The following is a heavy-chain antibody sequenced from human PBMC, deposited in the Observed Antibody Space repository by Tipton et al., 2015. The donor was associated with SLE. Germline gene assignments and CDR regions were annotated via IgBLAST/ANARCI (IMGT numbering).Heavy chain of an antibody. CDR2: INYSGST. V-gene: IGHV4-59*11. Sequence: TLSLTCTVSGGSISSHYWSWIRRPPGKALEWIAYINYSGSTNYNPPLKSRVTMSVDTSKNQFSLKLSSVTAADTAVYYCARRRGSSWYEDYFDYWGQGTRVSVSS. CDR1: GGSISSHY. D-gene: IGHD6-13*01. J-gene: IGHJ4*02. CDR3: ARRRGSSWYEDYFDY.